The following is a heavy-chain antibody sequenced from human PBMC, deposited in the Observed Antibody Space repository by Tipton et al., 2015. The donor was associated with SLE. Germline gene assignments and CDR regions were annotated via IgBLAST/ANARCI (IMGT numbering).Heavy chain of an antibody. CDR3: ASGLLWFGESGLDY. V-gene: IGHV4-34*01. D-gene: IGHD3-10*01. CDR1: GGSFSGYY. Sequence: LRLSCAVYGGSFSGYYWSWIRQPPGKGLEWIGEINHSGSTNYNPSLKSRVTISVDTSKNQFSLKLSSVTAADTAVYYCASGLLWFGESGLDYWGQGTLVTVSS. J-gene: IGHJ4*02. CDR2: INHSGST.